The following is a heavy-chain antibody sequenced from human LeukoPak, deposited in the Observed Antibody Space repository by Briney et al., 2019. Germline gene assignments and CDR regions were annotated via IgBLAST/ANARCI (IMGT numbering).Heavy chain of an antibody. V-gene: IGHV7-4-1*02. D-gene: IGHD1-26*01. J-gene: IGHJ3*02. CDR2: INTNTGNP. CDR3: ARVSGSYFPLDAFDI. CDR1: GYTFTGYA. Sequence: DSVKVSCKASGYTFTGYAMNWVRQAPGQGLEWMGWINTNTGNPTYAQGFTGRFVFSLDTSVSTAYLQISSLKAEDTAVYYCARVSGSYFPLDAFDIWGQGTMVTVSS.